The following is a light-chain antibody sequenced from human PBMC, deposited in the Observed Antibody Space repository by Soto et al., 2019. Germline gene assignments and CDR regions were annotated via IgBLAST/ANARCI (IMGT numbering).Light chain of an antibody. CDR3: SSYEGSNNLVL. Sequence: QSALTQPPSASGSPGQSVTISCTGSSSDVGGYNYVSWYQQHSGKAPKLMIYEVNKRPSGVPNRFSGSKSGNTASLTVSGLQAEDEAEYYCSSYEGSNNLVLFGGGTKLTVL. V-gene: IGLV2-8*01. J-gene: IGLJ2*01. CDR2: EVN. CDR1: SSDVGGYNY.